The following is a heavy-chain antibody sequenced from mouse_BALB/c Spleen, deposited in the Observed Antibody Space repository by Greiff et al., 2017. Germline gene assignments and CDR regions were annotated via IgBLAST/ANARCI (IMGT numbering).Heavy chain of an antibody. J-gene: IGHJ2*01. Sequence: EVKLMESGPELVKPGASVKMSCKASGYTFTSYVMHWVKQKPGQGLEWIGYINPYNDGTKYNEKFKGKATLTSDKSSSTAYMELSSLTSEDSAVYYCARDDYDEGSFDYWGQGTTLTVSS. CDR2: INPYNDGT. V-gene: IGHV1-14*01. D-gene: IGHD2-4*01. CDR3: ARDDYDEGSFDY. CDR1: GYTFTSYV.